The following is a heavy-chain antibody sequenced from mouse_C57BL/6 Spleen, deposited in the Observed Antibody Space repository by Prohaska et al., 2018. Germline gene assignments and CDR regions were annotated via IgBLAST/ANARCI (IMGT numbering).Heavy chain of an antibody. D-gene: IGHD2-4*01. CDR3: ARKGYDSFAY. CDR1: TFTDYY. CDR2: INPNNGGT. J-gene: IGHJ3*01. Sequence: TFTDYYMNWVKQSHGKSLEWIGDINPNNGGTSYNQKFKGKATLTVDKSSSTAYMELRSLTSEDSAVYYCARKGYDSFAYWGQGTLVTVSA. V-gene: IGHV1-26*01.